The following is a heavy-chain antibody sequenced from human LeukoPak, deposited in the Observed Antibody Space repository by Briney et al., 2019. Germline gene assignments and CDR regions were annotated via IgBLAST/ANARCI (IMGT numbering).Heavy chain of an antibody. D-gene: IGHD2-2*01. V-gene: IGHV1-46*01. J-gene: IGHJ4*02. CDR3: ARGVPAAIGRGTTRKYYFDY. CDR1: GYTFSDYY. CDR2: INPSGGST. Sequence: GASVKVSCKASGYTFSDYYMHWVRQAPGQGLEWMGIINPSGGSTSYAQKFQGRVTMTRDTSTSTVYMELSSLRSEDTAVYYCARGVPAAIGRGTTRKYYFDYWGQGTLVTVSS.